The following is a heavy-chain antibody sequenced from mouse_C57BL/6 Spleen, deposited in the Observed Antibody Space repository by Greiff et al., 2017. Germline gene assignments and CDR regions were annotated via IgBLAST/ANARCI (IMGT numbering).Heavy chain of an antibody. CDR2: IYPRDGST. Sequence: VQLQQSGPELVKPGASVKLSCKASGYTFTSYDINWVKQRPGKGLEWIGWIYPRDGSTKYNEKFKGKATLTVDTSSSTAYMELHSLTSEDSAVYFCARYDYDAGFAYWGQGTLVTVSA. D-gene: IGHD2-4*01. V-gene: IGHV1-85*01. J-gene: IGHJ3*01. CDR3: ARYDYDAGFAY. CDR1: GYTFTSYD.